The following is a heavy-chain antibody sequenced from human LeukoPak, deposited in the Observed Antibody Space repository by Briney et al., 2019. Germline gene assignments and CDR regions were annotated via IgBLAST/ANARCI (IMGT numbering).Heavy chain of an antibody. CDR1: GFTFSDYS. Sequence: GGSLRLSCAASGFTFSDYSMTWVRQPPGKGLERVSSISSGSTYTYYADAVKGRFTISRDNAKNSLFLQMNSLRADDTAVYYCARELRYAYDVLTGYYEYYYYFGLDVWGQGITVTVSS. CDR2: ISSGSTYT. V-gene: IGHV3-21*01. J-gene: IGHJ6*02. D-gene: IGHD3-9*01. CDR3: ARELRYAYDVLTGYYEYYYYFGLDV.